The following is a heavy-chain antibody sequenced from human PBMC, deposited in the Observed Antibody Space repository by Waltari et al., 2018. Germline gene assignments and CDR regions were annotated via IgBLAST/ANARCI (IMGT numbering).Heavy chain of an antibody. J-gene: IGHJ5*02. D-gene: IGHD3-16*01. CDR1: GFTFSSYS. CDR3: ARWGGGFDP. CDR2: IYTSGST. V-gene: IGHV4-4*07. Sequence: VQLVESGGGLVKPGGSLRLSCAASGFTFSSYSMNWIRQPAGKGLEWIGRIYTSGSTNYNPSLKSRVTMSVDTSKNQFSLKLSSVTAADTAVYYCARWGGGFDPWGQGTLVTVSS.